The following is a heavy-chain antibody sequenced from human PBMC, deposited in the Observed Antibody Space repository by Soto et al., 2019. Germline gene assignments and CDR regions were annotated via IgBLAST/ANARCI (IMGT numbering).Heavy chain of an antibody. Sequence: PGGSLRLSCATSGFMFNDYAMYWVRKAPGQGLEWVAMISSDGNHQFYVDNVRGRFTVSRDNSKNTLNLQMNSLRPEDTAVYYCSRGTYYPQSSGLHADYWGPGTVVTGSS. D-gene: IGHD3-22*01. CDR2: ISSDGNHQ. V-gene: IGHV3-30*03. J-gene: IGHJ4*02. CDR1: GFMFNDYA. CDR3: SRGTYYPQSSGLHADY.